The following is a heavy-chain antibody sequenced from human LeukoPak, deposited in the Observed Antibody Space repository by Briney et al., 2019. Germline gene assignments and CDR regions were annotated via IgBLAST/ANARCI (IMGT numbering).Heavy chain of an antibody. Sequence: PSETLSLNCTVSGGSISSGGYYWSWIRQHPGKGLEWIGYIYYSGSTYYNPSLKSRVTISVDTSKNQFSLKLSSVTAADTAVYYCARGPEDDTVSHFDYWGQGTLVTVSS. V-gene: IGHV4-31*03. CDR2: IYYSGST. CDR3: ARGPEDDTVSHFDY. J-gene: IGHJ4*02. CDR1: GGSISSGGYY. D-gene: IGHD4-17*01.